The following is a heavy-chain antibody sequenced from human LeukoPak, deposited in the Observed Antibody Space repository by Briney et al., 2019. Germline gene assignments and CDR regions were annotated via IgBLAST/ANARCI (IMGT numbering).Heavy chain of an antibody. CDR1: GFTFSSYS. V-gene: IGHV3-21*01. J-gene: IGHJ3*02. CDR2: ISSSGSYI. D-gene: IGHD3-16*01. Sequence: PGGSLRLSCAASGFTFSSYSMNWVRQAPGKGLEWVSSISSSGSYIYYADSVKGRFTISRDNAKNSLYLQMNSLRAEDTAVYYCAREGGSEAFDIWGQGTMVTVSS. CDR3: AREGGSEAFDI.